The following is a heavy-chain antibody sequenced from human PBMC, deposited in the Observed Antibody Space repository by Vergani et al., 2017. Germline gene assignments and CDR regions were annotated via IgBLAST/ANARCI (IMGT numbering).Heavy chain of an antibody. V-gene: IGHV5-10-1*01. Sequence: EVQLVQSGAEVKKPGESLRISCKGSGYSFTSYWISWVRQMPGKGLAWLGRLEPSDSYTNYSPSFQGHVTISADKSISTAYLQWSSLKASDTAIDYCARRGDTAERNDYYYGMDVWGQGTTVTVSS. CDR2: LEPSDSYT. D-gene: IGHD2-21*01. CDR3: ARRGDTAERNDYYYGMDV. CDR1: GYSFTSYW. J-gene: IGHJ6*02.